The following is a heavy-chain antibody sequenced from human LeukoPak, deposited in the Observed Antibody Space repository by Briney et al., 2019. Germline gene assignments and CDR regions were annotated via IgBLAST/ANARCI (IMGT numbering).Heavy chain of an antibody. D-gene: IGHD2-2*01. CDR2: FDPEDGET. CDR1: GYTLTELS. J-gene: IGHJ4*02. CDR3: ATYQLLTLHSFDY. Sequence: GASVKVSCKVSGYTLTELSMHWVRQAPGKGLEWMGGFDPEDGETIYAQKFQGRVTMTEDTSTDTAYTELSSLRSEATAVYYCATYQLLTLHSFDYWGQGTLVTVSS. V-gene: IGHV1-24*01.